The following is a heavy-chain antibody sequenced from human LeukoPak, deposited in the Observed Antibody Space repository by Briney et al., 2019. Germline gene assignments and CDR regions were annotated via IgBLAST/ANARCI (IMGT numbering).Heavy chain of an antibody. Sequence: SETLSLTCTVSGGSISSYFWSWIRQPPGPGLEWIGYVYYSGSTNYNPSLKSRVTISVDTSKNHFSLKLSSVTAADTAVYYCARGGSIAAAGTFDYWGQGTLVTVSS. CDR3: ARGGSIAAAGTFDY. CDR2: VYYSGST. V-gene: IGHV4-59*01. J-gene: IGHJ4*02. CDR1: GGSISSYF. D-gene: IGHD6-13*01.